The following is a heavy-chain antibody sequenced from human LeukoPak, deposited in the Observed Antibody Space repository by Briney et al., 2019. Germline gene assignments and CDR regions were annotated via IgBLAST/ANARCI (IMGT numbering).Heavy chain of an antibody. CDR2: INQDGSEK. CDR1: GFTFSSYW. D-gene: IGHD4-17*01. CDR3: AKDLRSTVTTWYYLDY. J-gene: IGHJ4*02. Sequence: PGGSLRLSCEASGFTFSSYWMSWVRQAPGKGLEWVANINQDGSEKFYADSVKGRFTISRVNAKNSLYLQMNSLRDDDTAVYYCAKDLRSTVTTWYYLDYWGQGNLVTVSS. V-gene: IGHV3-7*01.